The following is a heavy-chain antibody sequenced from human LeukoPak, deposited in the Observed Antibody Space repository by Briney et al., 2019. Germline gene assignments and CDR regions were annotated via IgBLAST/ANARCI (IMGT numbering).Heavy chain of an antibody. CDR2: IIPILGIA. J-gene: IGHJ4*02. D-gene: IGHD3-22*01. Sequence: SVKVSCKASGGTFSSYTISWVRQAPGQGLEWMGRIIPILGIANYAQKFQGRVTITADKSTSTAYMELSSLRSEDTAVYYCATEGDYYDSSGYYPDWGQGTLVTVSS. V-gene: IGHV1-69*02. CDR3: ATEGDYYDSSGYYPD. CDR1: GGTFSSYT.